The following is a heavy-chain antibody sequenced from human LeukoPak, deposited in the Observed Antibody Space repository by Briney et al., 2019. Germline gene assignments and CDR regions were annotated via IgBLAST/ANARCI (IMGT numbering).Heavy chain of an antibody. D-gene: IGHD4-23*01. V-gene: IGHV3-9*01. CDR2: INWNSDTK. J-gene: IGHJ6*02. CDR3: AKDTGGNGAYFYAMDV. CDR1: GFAFNNYS. Sequence: GGSLRLSCAGSGFAFNNYSMHWVRRPPGKGLEWVSAINWNSDTKAYADSVKGRFTISGDRARNSLYLQMDSLRPEDTALYYCAKDTGGNGAYFYAMDVWGQGTSVTVSS.